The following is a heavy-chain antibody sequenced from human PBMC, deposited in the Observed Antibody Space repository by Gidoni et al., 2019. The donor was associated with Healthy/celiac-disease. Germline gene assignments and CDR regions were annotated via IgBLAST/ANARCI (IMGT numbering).Heavy chain of an antibody. J-gene: IGHJ4*02. V-gene: IGHV3-48*03. CDR2: ISSSGSTI. CDR3: ARAPSYYYDSSGYYRY. CDR1: GFTFSSYE. Sequence: EVQLVESGGGLVQPGGSLSLSCAASGFTFSSYEMNLVRQAPGKGLVWVSYISSSGSTIYYADSVKGRFTISIDNAKNSLYLQMNSLRAEDTAVYYCARAPSYYYDSSGYYRYWGQGTLVTVSS. D-gene: IGHD3-22*01.